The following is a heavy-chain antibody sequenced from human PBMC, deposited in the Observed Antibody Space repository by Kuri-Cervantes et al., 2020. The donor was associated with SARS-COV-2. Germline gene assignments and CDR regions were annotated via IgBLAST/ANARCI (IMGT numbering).Heavy chain of an antibody. Sequence: ASVTVSCKASGYTFTSYGISWVRQAPGQGLEWMGWISAYNGNTNYAQKLQGRVTMTTDTSTSTAYMELRSLRSDDTAVYYCARHNYYDSSGTFDYWGQGTLVTVSS. D-gene: IGHD3-22*01. V-gene: IGHV1-18*01. CDR2: ISAYNGNT. CDR1: GYTFTSYG. CDR3: ARHNYYDSSGTFDY. J-gene: IGHJ4*02.